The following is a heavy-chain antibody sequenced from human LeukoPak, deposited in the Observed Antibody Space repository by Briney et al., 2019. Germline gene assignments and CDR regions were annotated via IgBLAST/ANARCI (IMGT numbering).Heavy chain of an antibody. D-gene: IGHD1-26*01. CDR3: ARSSGSYGESEYTWFDP. CDR1: GLSLSTRGVG. CDR2: IYWNDDE. J-gene: IGHJ5*02. Sequence: GSGPTLFRHTQGFTLTSSFMGLSLSTRGVGVDWIRKPQRKALERLAPIYWNDDERYSPSLKSRLTLTKDTSKNQVVLTMTNMDPVDTATYDCARSSGSYGESEYTWFDPWGQGTLVTVSS. V-gene: IGHV2-5*01.